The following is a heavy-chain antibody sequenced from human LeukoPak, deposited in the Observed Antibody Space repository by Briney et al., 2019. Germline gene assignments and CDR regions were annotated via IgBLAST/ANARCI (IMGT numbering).Heavy chain of an antibody. Sequence: GGSLRLSCAASEFTISSNYMSWVRQAPGKGLEWVSVIYSGGSTYYADSVKGRFTISRDNSKNTLYLQMNSLRAEDTAVYYCARPTNLGELSLLGYWGQGTLVTVSS. J-gene: IGHJ4*02. V-gene: IGHV3-53*01. D-gene: IGHD3-16*02. CDR3: ARPTNLGELSLLGY. CDR2: IYSGGST. CDR1: EFTISSNY.